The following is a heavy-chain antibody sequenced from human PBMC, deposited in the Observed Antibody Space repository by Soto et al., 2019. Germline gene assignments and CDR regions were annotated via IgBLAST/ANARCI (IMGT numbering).Heavy chain of an antibody. V-gene: IGHV1-18*01. CDR2: ISGNNGNT. CDR1: GHTLSRYG. J-gene: IGHJ6*02. Sequence: QVQLVQSAAEVKKPGASVKVSCTASGHTLSRYGISWIRQAPGQGLEWLGWISGNNGNTNYAPKFRDRVTMTDDPSQSKVLLEVRSLRSDDTATYYCARTNWNMGYGFGMDVWGQGTTVIVS. D-gene: IGHD1-1*01. CDR3: ARTNWNMGYGFGMDV.